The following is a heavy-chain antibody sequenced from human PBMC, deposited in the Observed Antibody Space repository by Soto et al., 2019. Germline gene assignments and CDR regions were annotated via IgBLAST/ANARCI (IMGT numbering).Heavy chain of an antibody. CDR3: ASWSYGYSSSSGHYFDY. J-gene: IGHJ4*02. CDR2: ISYDGSNK. V-gene: IGHV3-30-3*01. Sequence: LRLSCAASRFTFSSYAMHWVRQAPGKGLEWVAVISYDGSNKYYADSVKGRFTISRDNSKNTLYLQMNSLRAEDTAVYYCASWSYGYSSSSGHYFDYWGQGTLVTVSS. D-gene: IGHD6-6*01. CDR1: RFTFSSYA.